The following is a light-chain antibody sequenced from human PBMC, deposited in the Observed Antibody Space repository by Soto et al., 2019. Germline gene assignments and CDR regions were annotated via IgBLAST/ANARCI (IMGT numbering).Light chain of an antibody. J-gene: IGKJ4*01. Sequence: EIVMTQSPATLSVSPGDIATLSCRASQSVDNDLAWYQQKPGQPPRLLIYDAATRATGIPARFSGSQSGTEFTLTISSRLSEDFAVYSCQQYNNWPLTVGGGTKVEIK. CDR3: QQYNNWPLT. CDR2: DAA. CDR1: QSVDND. V-gene: IGKV3D-15*01.